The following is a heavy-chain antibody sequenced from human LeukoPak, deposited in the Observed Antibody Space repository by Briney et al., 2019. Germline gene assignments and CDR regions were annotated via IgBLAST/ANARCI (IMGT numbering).Heavy chain of an antibody. D-gene: IGHD4-11*01. CDR2: IYYSGST. CDR1: GGSISSYY. J-gene: IGHJ4*02. Sequence: PSETLSLTCTVSGGSISSYYWSWIRQPPGKGLEWIGCIYYSGSTNYNPSLKSRVTISVDTSKNQFSLKLSSVTAADTAVYYCARXYXPXXLDYWGQGTLVTVS. V-gene: IGHV4-59*01. CDR3: ARXYXPXXLDY.